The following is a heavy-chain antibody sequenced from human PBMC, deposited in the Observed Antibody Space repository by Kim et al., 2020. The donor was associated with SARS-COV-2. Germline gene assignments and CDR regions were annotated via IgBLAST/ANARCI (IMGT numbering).Heavy chain of an antibody. CDR1: GFTFSSYG. D-gene: IGHD3-10*01. Sequence: GGSLRLSCAASGFTFSSYGMHWVRQAPGKGLEWVAVISYDGSNKYYADSVKGRFTISRDNSKNTLYLQMNSLRAEDTAVYYCAKGPGELLWFGELQYYFDYWGQGTLVTVSS. J-gene: IGHJ4*02. CDR2: ISYDGSNK. CDR3: AKGPGELLWFGELQYYFDY. V-gene: IGHV3-30*18.